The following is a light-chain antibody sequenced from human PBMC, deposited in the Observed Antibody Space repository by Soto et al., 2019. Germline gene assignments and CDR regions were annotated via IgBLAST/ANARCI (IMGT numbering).Light chain of an antibody. CDR3: VLPMGGGIMV. J-gene: IGLJ3*02. CDR1: SGSVSASDY. V-gene: IGLV8-61*01. CDR2: NTN. Sequence: QTVVTQEPSFSVSPGGTVTLTCGVSSGSVSASDYPSWYQQTPGQAPRTLLYNTNTRSSGVPDRFSGSILGNKAALTITGAQADDESDYYCVLPMGGGIMVFGGGTKLTVL.